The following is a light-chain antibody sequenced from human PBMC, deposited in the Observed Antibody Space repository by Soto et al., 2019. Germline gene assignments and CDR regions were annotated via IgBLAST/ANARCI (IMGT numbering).Light chain of an antibody. CDR2: GAS. J-gene: IGKJ1*01. V-gene: IGKV3-15*01. CDR3: QESYSTLTWT. Sequence: EIVMTQSPATLSVSPGERATLSCRASQSVSSNLAWYQQKPGQAPSLLIYGASTRATGTPARFSGSGSGTEFTLTISSLQPEDFATYYCQESYSTLTWTFGQGTKVDIK. CDR1: QSVSSN.